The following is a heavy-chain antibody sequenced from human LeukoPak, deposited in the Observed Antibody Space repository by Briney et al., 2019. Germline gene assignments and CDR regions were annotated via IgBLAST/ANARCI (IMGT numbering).Heavy chain of an antibody. Sequence: GGSLRLSCAASGFTFSDYTMNWVRQAPGKGLEWISYVGISSGNTKYADSVKGRFTISGDSAKNSVFLQMNSLRVEDTAVYYCARDHRYAFDNWGQGTLVTVSS. V-gene: IGHV3-48*04. CDR1: GFTFSDYT. J-gene: IGHJ4*02. D-gene: IGHD5-12*01. CDR2: VGISSGNT. CDR3: ARDHRYAFDN.